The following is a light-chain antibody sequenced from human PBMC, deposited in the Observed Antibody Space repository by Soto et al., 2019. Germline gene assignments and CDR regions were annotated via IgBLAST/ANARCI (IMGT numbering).Light chain of an antibody. CDR1: RSDVGNYNL. CDR2: EVN. V-gene: IGLV2-23*02. J-gene: IGLJ2*01. Sequence: QSALTQPAPVSGSPGQSITISCTGTRSDVGNYNLVSWYQQHPGKAPKVMIYEVNKRPSGVSNRFSGSKSGNTASLTISGLQADDEADYYCCSYAGDSTFVVFGGGTKLTVL. CDR3: CSYAGDSTFVV.